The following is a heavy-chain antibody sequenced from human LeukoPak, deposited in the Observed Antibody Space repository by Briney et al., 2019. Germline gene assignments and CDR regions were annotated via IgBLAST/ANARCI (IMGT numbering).Heavy chain of an antibody. CDR2: INPNSGGT. CDR3: AGIVGATESFDY. Sequence: ASVKVSCKASGYTFTGYYMHWVRQAPGQGLEWMGWINPNSGGTNYAQKFQGRVTMTRDTSISTAYMELSRLRSDDTAVYYCAGIVGATESFDYWGQGTLVTVSS. D-gene: IGHD1-26*01. V-gene: IGHV1-2*02. CDR1: GYTFTGYY. J-gene: IGHJ4*02.